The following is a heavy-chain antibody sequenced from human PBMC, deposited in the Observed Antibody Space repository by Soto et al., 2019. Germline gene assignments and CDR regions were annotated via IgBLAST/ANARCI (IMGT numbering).Heavy chain of an antibody. CDR1: GYTFTGYY. CDR2: INPNSGGT. V-gene: IGHV1-2*04. D-gene: IGHD2-2*01. CDR3: ARGPVPAADRGNWFDP. J-gene: IGHJ5*02. Sequence: GASLKVSCKASGYTFTGYYMHWVRRAPGQGLEWMGWINPNSGGTNYAQKFQGWVTMTRDTSISTAYMELSRLRSDDTAVYYCARGPVPAADRGNWFDPWGQGTLVTVSS.